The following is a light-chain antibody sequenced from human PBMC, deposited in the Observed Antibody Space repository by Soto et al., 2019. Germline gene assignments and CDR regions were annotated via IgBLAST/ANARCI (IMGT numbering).Light chain of an antibody. CDR3: QKYNSAPPYT. Sequence: DIQMTQSPSSLSASVGDRVTITCRASQGISNYLAWYQQKPGKVPKLLIYAASTLQSGVPSRFSGSGSGTDFTLTISSLQPEDIATCYCQKYNSAPPYTFGQGTKLEIK. J-gene: IGKJ2*01. CDR2: AAS. V-gene: IGKV1-27*01. CDR1: QGISNY.